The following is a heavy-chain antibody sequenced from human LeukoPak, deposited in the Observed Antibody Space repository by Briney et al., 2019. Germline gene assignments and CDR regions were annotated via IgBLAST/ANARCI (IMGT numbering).Heavy chain of an antibody. J-gene: IGHJ5*02. V-gene: IGHV3-7*01. D-gene: IGHD3-10*01. CDR3: ASGYYYGSGSYGPFDP. CDR1: GCTYRSDS. CDR2: IKQDGSER. Sequence: GGSLKLSCAAPGCTYRSDSMNWVRQAPGKVQEWVPNIKQDGSERYYVDSVKGRFTSSSDNAKNSLYLQMNSLRAEDTAVYYCASGYYYGSGSYGPFDPWGQGTLVTASS.